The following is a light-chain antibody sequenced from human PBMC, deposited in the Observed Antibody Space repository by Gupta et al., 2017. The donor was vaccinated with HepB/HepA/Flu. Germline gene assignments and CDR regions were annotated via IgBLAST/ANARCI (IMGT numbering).Light chain of an antibody. CDR2: ASS. CDR1: QSVSSYY. CDR3: QHSSSSPWT. V-gene: IGKV3D-20*02. Sequence: VLTQSPATLSLTPGERATLSCRASQSVSSYYSSSQQHTPAHTRILLICASSSTATSLPDRIGGSSAAAYITLTITMQAPDELAVYCRQHSSSSPWTFGQGTKVEIK. J-gene: IGKJ1*01.